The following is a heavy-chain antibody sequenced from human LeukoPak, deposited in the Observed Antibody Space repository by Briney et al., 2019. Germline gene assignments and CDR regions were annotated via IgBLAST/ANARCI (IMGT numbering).Heavy chain of an antibody. V-gene: IGHV3-53*01. D-gene: IGHD2-2*01. CDR3: AKGVVVVPAATYFQH. J-gene: IGHJ1*01. Sequence: GRFTVSRDNSKNTFYLQMNSLRADDTAIYYCAKGVVVVPAATYFQHWGQGTLVTVSS.